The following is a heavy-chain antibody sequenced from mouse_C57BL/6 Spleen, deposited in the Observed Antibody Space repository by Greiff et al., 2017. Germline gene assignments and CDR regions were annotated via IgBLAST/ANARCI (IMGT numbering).Heavy chain of an antibody. Sequence: VQLQQSGAELVKPGASVKLSCKASGYTFTSYWMHWVKQRPGQGLEWIGMIHPNSGSTNYNEKFKSKATLTVDKSSSTAYMQLSSLTSEDSAVYYCAREGAGTFAYWGQGTLVTVSA. D-gene: IGHD4-1*01. V-gene: IGHV1-64*01. J-gene: IGHJ3*01. CDR2: IHPNSGST. CDR3: AREGAGTFAY. CDR1: GYTFTSYW.